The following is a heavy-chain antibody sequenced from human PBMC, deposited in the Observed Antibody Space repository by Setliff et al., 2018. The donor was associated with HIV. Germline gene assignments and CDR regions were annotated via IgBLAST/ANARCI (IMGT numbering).Heavy chain of an antibody. Sequence: GGSLRLSCAVSGFTLYAMSWVRQAPGKGLEWVSGISVSGGNTYYPDSVKGRFTISRDNSKSTLYLQVSSLRAEDTAVYFCAKAHWDPLSPDYWGQGTLVTVSS. CDR3: AKAHWDPLSPDY. J-gene: IGHJ4*02. CDR2: ISVSGGNT. V-gene: IGHV3-23*01. D-gene: IGHD1-26*01. CDR1: GFTLYA.